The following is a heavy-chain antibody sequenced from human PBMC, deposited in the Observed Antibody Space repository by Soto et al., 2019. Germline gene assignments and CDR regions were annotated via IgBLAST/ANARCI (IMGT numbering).Heavy chain of an antibody. CDR3: ARQGVYYYDSSGYSLGY. Sequence: GGSLRISCSASGFTFSSYGMHWVRQAPGKGLEWVAVIWYDGSNKYYADSVKGRFTISRDNSTHTLYLQMNSQRDEDTAVYYCARQGVYYYDSSGYSLGYWGQGTLVTVSS. CDR1: GFTFSSYG. J-gene: IGHJ4*02. V-gene: IGHV3-33*01. CDR2: IWYDGSNK. D-gene: IGHD3-22*01.